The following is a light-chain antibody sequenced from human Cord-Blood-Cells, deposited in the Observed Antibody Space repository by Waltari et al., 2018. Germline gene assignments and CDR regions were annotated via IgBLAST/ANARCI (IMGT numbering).Light chain of an antibody. CDR2: DAS. V-gene: IGKV3-11*01. Sequence: DIVLTQSPAPLSLSPGERATFSSRASPSFSSYLAWYQQKPGKAPRLLIYDASNRATGIPARFSGSGSETDFTLTISSLEPEDFAVYYWQQRSNWPWTFGQGTKVEIK. CDR1: PSFSSY. J-gene: IGKJ1*01. CDR3: QQRSNWPWT.